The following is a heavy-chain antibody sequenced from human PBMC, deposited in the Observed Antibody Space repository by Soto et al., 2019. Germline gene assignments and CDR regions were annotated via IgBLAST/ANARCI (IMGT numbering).Heavy chain of an antibody. V-gene: IGHV3-30*18. J-gene: IGHJ4*02. CDR1: GFTFSSYG. D-gene: IGHD3-22*01. CDR2: ISYDGSNK. Sequence: GGSLRLSCAASGFTFSSYGMHWVRQAPGKGLEWVAVISYDGSNKYYADSVKGRFTISRDNSKNTLYLQMNSLRAEDTAVYYCAKDLRYYYDSSGHTASGDYWGQGTLVTV. CDR3: AKDLRYYYDSSGHTASGDY.